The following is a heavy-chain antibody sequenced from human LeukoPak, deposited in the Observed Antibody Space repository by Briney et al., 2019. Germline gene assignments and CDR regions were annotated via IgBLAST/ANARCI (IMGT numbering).Heavy chain of an antibody. Sequence: ASVKVSCKASGYTFTSYYMHWVRQAPGQGLEWMGIINPSGGSTSYAQKFQGRVTMTRDTSTSTVYMELSSLRSEDTAVYYCASERYCSSTSCFIHPPFDYWGQGTLVTVSS. D-gene: IGHD2-2*01. CDR1: GYTFTSYY. CDR3: ASERYCSSTSCFIHPPFDY. CDR2: INPSGGST. V-gene: IGHV1-46*03. J-gene: IGHJ4*02.